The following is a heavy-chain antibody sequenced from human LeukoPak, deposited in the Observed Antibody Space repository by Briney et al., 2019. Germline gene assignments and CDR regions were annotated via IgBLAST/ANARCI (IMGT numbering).Heavy chain of an antibody. D-gene: IGHD4-17*01. CDR3: ARVDYGDYYYYGMDV. CDR1: GGSISSYY. J-gene: IGHJ6*04. CDR2: IYYSGST. V-gene: IGHV4-59*01. Sequence: SETLSLTCTVSGGSISSYYWSWIRQPPRKGLEWIGYIYYSGSTNYNPSLKSRVTISVDTSKNQFSLKLSSVTAADTAVYYCARVDYGDYYYYGMDVWGKGTTVTVSS.